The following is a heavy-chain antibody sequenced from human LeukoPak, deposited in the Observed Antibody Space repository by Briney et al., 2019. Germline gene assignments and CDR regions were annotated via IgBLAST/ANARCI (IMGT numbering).Heavy chain of an antibody. CDR2: IYYSGST. CDR1: GGSISSYY. D-gene: IGHD6-13*01. V-gene: IGHV4-59*01. J-gene: IGHJ6*03. Sequence: PSETLSLTCAVSGGSISSYYWSWIRQPPGKGLEWIGYIYYSGSTNYNPSLKSRVTISVDTSKNQFSLKLSSVTAADTAVYYCARLGCSSWYCNYYYYMDVWGKGTTVTVSS. CDR3: ARLGCSSWYCNYYYYMDV.